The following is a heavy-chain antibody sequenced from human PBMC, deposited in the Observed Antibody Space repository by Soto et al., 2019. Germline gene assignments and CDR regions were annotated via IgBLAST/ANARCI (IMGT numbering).Heavy chain of an antibody. J-gene: IGHJ4*02. V-gene: IGHV3-23*01. Sequence: GGSLRLSCAASGFTFSSYAMSWVRQAPGKGLEWVSAISGSGGSTYYADSVKGRFTISRDNSKNTLYLQMNSLRAEDTAVYYCAKDNDGYSSGWEGCFDYWGQGTLVTVSS. CDR1: GFTFSSYA. CDR3: AKDNDGYSSGWEGCFDY. D-gene: IGHD6-19*01. CDR2: ISGSGGST.